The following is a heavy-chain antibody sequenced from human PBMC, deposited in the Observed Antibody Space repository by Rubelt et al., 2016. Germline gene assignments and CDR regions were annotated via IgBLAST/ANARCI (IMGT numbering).Heavy chain of an antibody. Sequence: QVQLQESGPGLVKPSETLSLTCTVSGGSISSYYWSWIRQPPGKGLEWIGYIYYSGSTNYNPSLKSRVTISVATSKNQFSLKLSSVTAADTAVYYCARADYYDSSGYHNWFDPWGQGTLVTVSS. J-gene: IGHJ5*02. CDR2: IYYSGST. D-gene: IGHD3-22*01. CDR3: ARADYYDSSGYHNWFDP. V-gene: IGHV4-59*01. CDR1: GGSISSYY.